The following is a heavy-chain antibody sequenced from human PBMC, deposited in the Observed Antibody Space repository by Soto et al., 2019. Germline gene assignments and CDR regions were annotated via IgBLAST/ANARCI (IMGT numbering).Heavy chain of an antibody. CDR2: IYSGGST. J-gene: IGHJ4*02. CDR1: GVPVSSNY. Sequence: GGSLKLCCAASGVPVSSNYMSWVRQAPGKGLEWVSVIYSGGSTYYADSVKGRFTISRDNSKNTLYLQMNSLRAEDTAVYYCARDDRFGGYWGQGTLVTVSS. V-gene: IGHV3-66*01. D-gene: IGHD3-10*01. CDR3: ARDDRFGGY.